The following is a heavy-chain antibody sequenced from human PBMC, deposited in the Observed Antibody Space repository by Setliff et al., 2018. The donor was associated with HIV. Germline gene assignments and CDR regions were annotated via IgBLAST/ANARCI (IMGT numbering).Heavy chain of an antibody. Sequence: ASVKVSCKVSGYTLTELSIHWVRQAPGKGLEWMGGFDPQYDKTFYAQKFQGRVTMSEDTSTDTAYMELSSLRSEDTAVYYCATRAYDSRGYLRSRVSGDCFDIWGQGTMVTVSS. CDR1: GYTLTELS. J-gene: IGHJ3*02. CDR2: FDPQYDKT. CDR3: ATRAYDSRGYLRSRVSGDCFDI. V-gene: IGHV1-24*01. D-gene: IGHD3-22*01.